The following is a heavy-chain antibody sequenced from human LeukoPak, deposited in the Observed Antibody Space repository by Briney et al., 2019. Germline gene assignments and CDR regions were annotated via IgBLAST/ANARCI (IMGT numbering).Heavy chain of an antibody. CDR2: ISAYNGNT. J-gene: IGHJ6*03. D-gene: IGHD2-8*01. CDR1: GYTFTSYG. V-gene: IGHV1-18*01. CDR3: ARLRDCTNGVCYEGYYYYYYMDV. Sequence: ASVKVSCKASGYTFTSYGISWVRQAPGQGLEWMGWISAYNGNTNYAQKLQGRVTMTTDTSTSTAYMELRSLRSDGTAVYYCARLRDCTNGVCYEGYYYYYYMDVWGKGTTVTVSS.